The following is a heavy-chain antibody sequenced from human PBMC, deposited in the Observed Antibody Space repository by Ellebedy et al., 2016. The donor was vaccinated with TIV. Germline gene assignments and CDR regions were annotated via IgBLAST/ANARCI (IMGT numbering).Heavy chain of an antibody. D-gene: IGHD6-19*01. V-gene: IGHV3-33*08. Sequence: PGGSLRLSCVASGFTFSSYDMHWVRQAPGKGLEWVAVIWSDGSNKYYVDSLKGRFTISRDNSKNTLYLQMNSLSAEDTAVYYCARETNLAVAGIGDPFDIWGQGTLVTVSS. CDR1: GFTFSSYD. CDR3: ARETNLAVAGIGDPFDI. J-gene: IGHJ3*02. CDR2: IWSDGSNK.